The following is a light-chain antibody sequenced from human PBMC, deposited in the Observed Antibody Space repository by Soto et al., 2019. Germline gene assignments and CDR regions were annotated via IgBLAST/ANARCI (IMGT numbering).Light chain of an antibody. CDR1: GSDVGSYKY. J-gene: IGLJ1*01. CDR2: EVS. V-gene: IGLV2-14*01. CDR3: SSYTSISSLGV. Sequence: QSALTQPASVSGSPGQSITISCTGTGSDVGSYKYVSWYQQHPGKAPKLIIFEVSNRPSGVSDRFSGSKSGNRASLTISGLQAEGEADYYCSSYTSISSLGVFGTGTKVTVL.